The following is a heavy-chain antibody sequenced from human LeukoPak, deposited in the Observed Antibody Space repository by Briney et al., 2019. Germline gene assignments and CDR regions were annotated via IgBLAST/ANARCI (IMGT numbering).Heavy chain of an antibody. D-gene: IGHD6-19*01. J-gene: IGHJ4*02. CDR2: ISAYNGNT. CDR1: GYTFTSYG. V-gene: IGHV1-18*01. Sequence: ASVKVSCKASGYTFTSYGISWVRRAPGQGLEWMGWISAYNGNTNYAQKFQGRVTMTRDTSISTVYMELSSLRSEDTAVYYCASETSSGRNYFDYWGQGTLVTVSS. CDR3: ASETSSGRNYFDY.